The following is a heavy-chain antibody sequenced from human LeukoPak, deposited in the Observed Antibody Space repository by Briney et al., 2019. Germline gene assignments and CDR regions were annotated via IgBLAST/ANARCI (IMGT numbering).Heavy chain of an antibody. CDR2: INTDGSST. Sequence: GGSLRLSCAASGFTFSSYWMHWVRQAPGKGLVWVSRINTDGSSTSYADSVKGRFTISRDNAKNSLYLQMNSLRAEDTAVYYCARDFPKPGSRYSSSSDAFDIWGQGTMVTVSS. V-gene: IGHV3-74*01. J-gene: IGHJ3*02. CDR1: GFTFSSYW. CDR3: ARDFPKPGSRYSSSSDAFDI. D-gene: IGHD6-13*01.